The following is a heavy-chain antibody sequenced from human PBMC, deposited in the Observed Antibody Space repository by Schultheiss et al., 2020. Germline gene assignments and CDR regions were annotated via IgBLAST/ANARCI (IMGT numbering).Heavy chain of an antibody. CDR2: ISSSGSTI. J-gene: IGHJ4*02. Sequence: GGSLRLSCAASGFTFSSYEMNWVRQAPGKGLEWVSYISSSGSTIYYADSVKGRFTISRDNAKNSLYLQMNSLRAEDTAVYYCARSIGQPRSTLGFDYWGKGTLGTGSA. CDR1: GFTFSSYE. V-gene: IGHV3-48*03. CDR3: ARSIGQPRSTLGFDY. D-gene: IGHD1-26*01.